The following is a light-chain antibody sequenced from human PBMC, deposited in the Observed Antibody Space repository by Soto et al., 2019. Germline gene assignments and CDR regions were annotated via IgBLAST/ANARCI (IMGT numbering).Light chain of an antibody. CDR3: QQYDSPPFN. CDR1: QSVNSNY. J-gene: IGKJ4*01. Sequence: EIVWTQSPGTLSLYPGERVTVSCRASQSVNSNYLGWYQQKPGQAPRLLIYGATTRPTGVPDRFSGSGAGTDFTLTISRLEPEDCAVYYCQQYDSPPFNFGGGTKLEIK. V-gene: IGKV3-20*01. CDR2: GAT.